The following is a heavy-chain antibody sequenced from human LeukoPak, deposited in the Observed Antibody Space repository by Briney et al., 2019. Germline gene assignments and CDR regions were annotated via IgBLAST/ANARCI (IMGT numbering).Heavy chain of an antibody. CDR3: ARARLSSGYYPDY. D-gene: IGHD3-22*01. CDR2: INPNSGGT. V-gene: IGHV1-2*02. J-gene: IGHJ4*02. Sequence: ASVKVSCKASGYTFTGYYIHWVRQAPGQGLEWMGWINPNSGGTNYAQKFQGRVTMTRDTSISTAYMELSRLRSDDTAVYYCARARLSSGYYPDYWGQGTLVTVSS. CDR1: GYTFTGYY.